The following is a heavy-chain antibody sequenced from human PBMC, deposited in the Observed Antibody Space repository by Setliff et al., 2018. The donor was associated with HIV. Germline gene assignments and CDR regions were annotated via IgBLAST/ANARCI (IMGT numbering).Heavy chain of an antibody. CDR3: ARGGRSGYGY. D-gene: IGHD3-3*01. V-gene: IGHV4-39*07. Sequence: SETLSLTCTVSGGSISSSNYYWGGIRPHPGQGLEWIGYIFYSGNTYYNPSLKSRVTMSLDTSRNEVSLRLSSVTAADTAVYYCARGGRSGYGYWGQGTLVTVSS. CDR2: IFYSGNT. J-gene: IGHJ4*02. CDR1: GGSISSSNYY.